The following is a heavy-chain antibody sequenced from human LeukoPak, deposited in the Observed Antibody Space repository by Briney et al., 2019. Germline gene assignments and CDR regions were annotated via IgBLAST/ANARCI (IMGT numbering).Heavy chain of an antibody. D-gene: IGHD6-6*01. CDR2: INHSGST. J-gene: IGHJ4*02. Sequence: SETLSLTCAVYGGSFSGYYWSWIRQPPGKGLEWIGEINHSGSTNYNPSLKSRVTISVDTSKNQFSLKLSSVTAADTAVYYCARPLEYSSSFDYWGQGTLVTVSS. V-gene: IGHV4-34*01. CDR3: ARPLEYSSSFDY. CDR1: GGSFSGYY.